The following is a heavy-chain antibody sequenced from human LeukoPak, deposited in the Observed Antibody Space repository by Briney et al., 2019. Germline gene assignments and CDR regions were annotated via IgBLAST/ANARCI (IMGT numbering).Heavy chain of an antibody. CDR1: GFTFDDYG. D-gene: IGHD2-15*01. J-gene: IGHJ4*02. Sequence: GGSLRLSCAASGFTFDDYGMSWVRQAPGKGLEWVSGINWNGGSTGYADSVKGRFTISRDNAKNSLYLQMNSLRAEGTALYYCARDPYCSGGSCYFDYWGQGTLVTVSS. CDR3: ARDPYCSGGSCYFDY. V-gene: IGHV3-20*04. CDR2: INWNGGST.